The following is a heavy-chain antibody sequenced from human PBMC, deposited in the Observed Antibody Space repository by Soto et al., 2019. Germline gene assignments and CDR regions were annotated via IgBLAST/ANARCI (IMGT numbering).Heavy chain of an antibody. J-gene: IGHJ5*02. CDR1: GGSTSSYY. V-gene: IGHV4-59*08. D-gene: IGHD2-15*01. CDR3: ARQCRGVTCHWFVP. CDR2: IYHSGST. Sequence: SETLSLTCTVSGGSTSSYYWSWIRQSPGKGLEWIGSIYHSGSTNYNPSLKSRVTISVDTSKNQFTLTLTSVTAADTAVYYCARQCRGVTCHWFVPWGQGTLVTVSS.